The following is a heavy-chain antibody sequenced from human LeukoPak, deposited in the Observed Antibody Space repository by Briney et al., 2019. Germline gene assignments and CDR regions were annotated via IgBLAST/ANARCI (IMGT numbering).Heavy chain of an antibody. CDR3: SRGMSYHLY. J-gene: IGHJ4*02. D-gene: IGHD2-21*01. CDR2: IKEDGSEM. CDR1: GFIFSTYW. V-gene: IGHV3-7*04. Sequence: GGSLRLSCASSGFIFSTYWKSWVRKAPGKGLEWVANIKEDGSEMRYVDSVKGRFTISRDNAKNSLYLQMNSLRAEDTAVYYCSRGMSYHLYWGQGTLVTVST.